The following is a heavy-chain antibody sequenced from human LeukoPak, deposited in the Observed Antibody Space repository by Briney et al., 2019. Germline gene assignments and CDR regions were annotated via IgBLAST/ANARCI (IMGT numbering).Heavy chain of an antibody. V-gene: IGHV4-4*07. CDR2: IYTIGST. CDR1: GGSISSYY. D-gene: IGHD5-12*01. Sequence: PSETLSLTCAVSGGSISSYYWSWIRQPAGKGLECIGRIYTIGSTNYNPSPKSRVTMSVDTSKNQFSLNLSSVTAADTAVYYCARGSIKNAFDIWGQGTMVTVSS. J-gene: IGHJ3*02. CDR3: ARGSIKNAFDI.